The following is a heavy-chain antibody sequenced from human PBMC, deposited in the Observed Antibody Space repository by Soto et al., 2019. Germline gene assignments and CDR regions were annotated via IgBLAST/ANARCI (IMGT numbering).Heavy chain of an antibody. V-gene: IGHV2-26*01. D-gene: IGHD4-17*01. Sequence: QVTLKESGPVLVKPTETLTLTCTVSGFSLSNARMGVSWIRQPPGKALEWLAHIFSNDEKSYSTSLKSRLTISKDTSKSQVVLTMTNMDPVDTATYYCARIRLDYGDHGFYWYFDLWGRGTLVTVSS. CDR3: ARIRLDYGDHGFYWYFDL. J-gene: IGHJ2*01. CDR2: IFSNDEK. CDR1: GFSLSNARMG.